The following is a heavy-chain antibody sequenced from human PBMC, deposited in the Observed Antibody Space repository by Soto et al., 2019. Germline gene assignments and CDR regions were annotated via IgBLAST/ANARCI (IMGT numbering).Heavy chain of an antibody. D-gene: IGHD3-9*01. CDR1: GFTFSSYA. CDR2: ISGSGGST. Sequence: EVQLLESGGGLVQPGGSLRLSCAASGFTFSSYAMSWVRQAPGKGLEWVSAISGSGGSTYYADSVKGRFTISRDNSKNTLYLQMNSLRAEDTAVYYCAKYVWGITIFGGMDVWRQGTTVTVSS. CDR3: AKYVWGITIFGGMDV. J-gene: IGHJ6*02. V-gene: IGHV3-23*01.